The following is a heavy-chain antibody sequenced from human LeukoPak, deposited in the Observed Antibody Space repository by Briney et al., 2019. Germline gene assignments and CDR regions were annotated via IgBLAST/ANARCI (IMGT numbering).Heavy chain of an antibody. Sequence: PGGSLRLSCAASGFTFSSYGMNWVRQAPGKGLEWVSYISSSGSTRYYADSVKGRFTISRDNAKNSLYLQMNSLRAEDTAVYYCAREGVTVVTRYLDYWGQGTLVTVSS. CDR2: ISSSGSTR. V-gene: IGHV3-48*03. D-gene: IGHD4-23*01. CDR1: GFTFSSYG. J-gene: IGHJ4*02. CDR3: AREGVTVVTRYLDY.